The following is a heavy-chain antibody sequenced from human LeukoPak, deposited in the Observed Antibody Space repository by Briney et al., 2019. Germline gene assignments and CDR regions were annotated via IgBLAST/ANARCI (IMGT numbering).Heavy chain of an antibody. V-gene: IGHV3-23*01. CDR3: AKGGRRHYGDYVAF. CDR2: ISASGDNT. CDR1: GFTVNSYA. Sequence: SGGSLRLSCDASGFTVNSYAMNWVRQAPGKGLEWVSVISASGDNTYYADSVKGRFTISRDDSKNPVYLQMNSLRADDTAVYHCAKGGRRHYGDYVAFWGQGTLVTVSS. J-gene: IGHJ4*02. D-gene: IGHD4-17*01.